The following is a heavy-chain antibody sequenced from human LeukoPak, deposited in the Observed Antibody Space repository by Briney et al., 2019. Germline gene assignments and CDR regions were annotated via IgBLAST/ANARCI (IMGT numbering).Heavy chain of an antibody. CDR1: GDSVSSNSAA. Sequence: RSQTLSLTCAISGDSVSSNSAAWNWIRQSSSRGLEWLGRTYYRSKWYNDYAVSVKSRITINPDTSKNQFSLQLDSVTPEDTAVYYCARVRYCSSTSCYRQYYYYGMDVWGQGTTVTVSS. J-gene: IGHJ6*02. V-gene: IGHV6-1*01. CDR2: TYYRSKWYN. CDR3: ARVRYCSSTSCYRQYYYYGMDV. D-gene: IGHD2-2*01.